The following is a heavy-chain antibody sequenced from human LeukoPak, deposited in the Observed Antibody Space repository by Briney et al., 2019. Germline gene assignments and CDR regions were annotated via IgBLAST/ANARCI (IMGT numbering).Heavy chain of an antibody. V-gene: IGHV4-38-2*02. CDR3: ARAHIVVVVAATLCFDY. CDR1: GASITTYY. J-gene: IGHJ4*02. Sequence: SETLSLTCTVSGASITTYYWTWIRQPPGKGLEWIGSIYHSGSTYYNPSLKSRVTISVDSSKNQFSLKLSSVTAADTAVYYCARAHIVVVVAATLCFDYWGQGTLVTVSS. CDR2: IYHSGST. D-gene: IGHD2-15*01.